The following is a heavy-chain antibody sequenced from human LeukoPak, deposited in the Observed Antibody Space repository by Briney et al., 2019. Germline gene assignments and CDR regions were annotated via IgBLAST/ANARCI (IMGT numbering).Heavy chain of an antibody. J-gene: IGHJ5*02. CDR1: GGSISSSSYY. CDR3: ARESGSYLWRSWLNP. V-gene: IGHV4-39*07. CDR2: IYYSGST. D-gene: IGHD3-16*01. Sequence: SETLSLTCTVSGGSISSSSYYWGWIRQPPGKGLEWIGSIYYSGSTYYNPSLKSRVTISVDTSKNQFSLKLSSVTAADTAVYYCARESGSYLWRSWLNPWGQGTLVTVSS.